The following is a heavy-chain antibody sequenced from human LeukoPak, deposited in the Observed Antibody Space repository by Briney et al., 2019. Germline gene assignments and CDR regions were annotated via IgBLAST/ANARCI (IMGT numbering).Heavy chain of an antibody. Sequence: GASVKVSCKTAGYSFTSFYIHWIRQAPGQGLEWMGMVNPSGGSTVSAQKFQDRVNMTADTSTRTVHMEMTGLRSDDTAIYYCARDAFWGQGTLVTVSS. CDR1: GYSFTSFY. CDR3: ARDAF. CDR2: VNPSGGST. D-gene: IGHD3-3*02. V-gene: IGHV1-46*01. J-gene: IGHJ4*02.